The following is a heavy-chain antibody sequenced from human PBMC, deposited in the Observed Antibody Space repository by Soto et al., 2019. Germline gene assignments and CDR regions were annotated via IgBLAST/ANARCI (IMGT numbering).Heavy chain of an antibody. CDR3: AREEGATVANNWFDS. J-gene: IGHJ5*01. CDR1: GFTFRSYW. V-gene: IGHV3-7*03. Sequence: EVQVVESGGGLVQPGGSLRVSCVGSGFTFRSYWMSWVRQAPGKGLEWVANIRPDGSEKYYVDSVKGRFTISRDNAKNSLYPQMSSLRAEDTAVYYCAREEGATVANNWFDSWGQGALVTVSS. D-gene: IGHD4-17*01. CDR2: IRPDGSEK.